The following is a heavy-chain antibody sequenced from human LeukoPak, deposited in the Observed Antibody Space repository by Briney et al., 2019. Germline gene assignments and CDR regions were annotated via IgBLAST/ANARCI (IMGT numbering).Heavy chain of an antibody. CDR2: ISYNLFNK. CDR3: ARDPIAAAGGGFDY. J-gene: IGHJ4*02. CDR1: GFTFSDYG. Sequence: SLRLSCAASGFTFSDYGMHWVRQAPGKGLEWVALISYNLFNKYYADSVKGRFTISRDNSKNTLYLQMNSLRAEDTAVYYCARDPIAAAGGGFDYWGQGTLVTVSS. V-gene: IGHV3-30*03. D-gene: IGHD6-13*01.